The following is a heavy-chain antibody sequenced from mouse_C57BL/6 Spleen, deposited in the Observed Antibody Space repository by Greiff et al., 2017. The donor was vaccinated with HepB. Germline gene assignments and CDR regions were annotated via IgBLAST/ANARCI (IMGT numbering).Heavy chain of an antibody. Sequence: VQLQQPGAELVRPGTSVKLSCKASGYTFTSYWMHWVKQRPGQGLEWIGVIDPSDSYTNYNQKFKGKATLTVDTSSSTAYMQLSSLTSEDSAVYYCARSGESLYGRWFAYWGQGTLVTVSA. CDR1: GYTFTSYW. D-gene: IGHD1-1*01. CDR2: IDPSDSYT. J-gene: IGHJ3*01. CDR3: ARSGESLYGRWFAY. V-gene: IGHV1-59*01.